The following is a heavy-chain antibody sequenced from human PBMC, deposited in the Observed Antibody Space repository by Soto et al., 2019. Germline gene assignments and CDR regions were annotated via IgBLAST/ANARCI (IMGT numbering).Heavy chain of an antibody. CDR1: GASISSNNW. J-gene: IGHJ3*02. CDR3: ARIQDGDAFDM. Sequence: QVQLQESGPGLVKPSGTLSLTCTVSGASISSNNWWTWVRQSPGKGLEWIDKISQSGRANYNPSLRGRGRMSIDKSKNLLSLKVNYVNAADTAVYYCARIQDGDAFDMWGQGTMVTVSS. V-gene: IGHV4-4*02. CDR2: ISQSGRA.